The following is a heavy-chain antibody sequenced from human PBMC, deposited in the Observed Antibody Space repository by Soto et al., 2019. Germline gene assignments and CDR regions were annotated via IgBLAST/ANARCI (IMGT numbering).Heavy chain of an antibody. Sequence: QVQLQQWGAGLLKPSETLSLTCAVYGGSFSGYYWSWIRQPPGKGLEWIGEINHSGSTNYNPSLKRRVTISVXXSXTXXALKLSSVTAADTAVYYCARGSIVVVPAASGGFDYWGQGTLVTVSS. CDR1: GGSFSGYY. V-gene: IGHV4-34*01. J-gene: IGHJ4*02. CDR3: ARGSIVVVPAASGGFDY. CDR2: INHSGST. D-gene: IGHD2-2*01.